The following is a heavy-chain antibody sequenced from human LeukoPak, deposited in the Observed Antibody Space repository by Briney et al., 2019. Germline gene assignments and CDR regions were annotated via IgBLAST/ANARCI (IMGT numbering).Heavy chain of an antibody. CDR1: GGTFSSYA. J-gene: IGHJ6*03. Sequence: ASVKVSCKASGGTFSSYAISWVRQAPGQGLEWMGGIIPIFGTANYAQKFQGRVTITADESTSTAYMELSSLRSEDTAVYYCARPRGPSVGVIPYYYMDVWGKGTTVTVSS. CDR2: IIPIFGTA. V-gene: IGHV1-69*13. CDR3: ARPRGPSVGVIPYYYMDV. D-gene: IGHD3-16*01.